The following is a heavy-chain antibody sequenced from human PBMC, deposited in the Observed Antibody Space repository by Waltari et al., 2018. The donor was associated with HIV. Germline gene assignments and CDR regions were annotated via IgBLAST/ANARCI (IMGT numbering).Heavy chain of an antibody. Sequence: HLVQSGGGFTQPGRSLRLSCAASGFIFSDYPMSWFRQAPGKGLEWLGFIRSKAYVETAEYASALEGRFTISRDDSRGIGYLQMDGLKIEDTGVYYCTKGGGKSPGLSVWGQGTTVTVSS. CDR2: IRSKAYVETA. D-gene: IGHD3-16*01. CDR1: GFIFSDYP. CDR3: TKGGGKSPGLSV. V-gene: IGHV3-49*03. J-gene: IGHJ6*02.